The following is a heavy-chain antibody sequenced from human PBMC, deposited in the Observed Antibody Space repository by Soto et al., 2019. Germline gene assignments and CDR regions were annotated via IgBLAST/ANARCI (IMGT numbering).Heavy chain of an antibody. D-gene: IGHD5-18*01. Sequence: EVQLVESGGGLVQPGRSLRLSCAASGFTFDDYAMHWVRQAPGKGLEWVSGISWNSGTMGYADSVKGRFTISRDNAKNSLYLQMNSLRAEDTALYYCAKGYGYGYSHWYFDLWGRGTLVTVSS. V-gene: IGHV3-9*01. J-gene: IGHJ2*01. CDR3: AKGYGYGYSHWYFDL. CDR1: GFTFDDYA. CDR2: ISWNSGTM.